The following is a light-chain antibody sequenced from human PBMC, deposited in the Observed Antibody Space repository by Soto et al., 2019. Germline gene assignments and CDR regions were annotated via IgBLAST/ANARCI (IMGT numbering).Light chain of an antibody. J-gene: IGLJ1*01. CDR3: AGWDGSLKGFV. Sequence: QSVLTQPPSASGAPGQRVTISCSGSASNIGRDPVNWYQQVPGTAPKLLIYENNNRPSGVPDRFSGSKSGTSAYLVISGLQSEDEAEYFCAGWDGSLKGFVFGTGTKLTVL. V-gene: IGLV1-44*01. CDR1: ASNIGRDP. CDR2: ENN.